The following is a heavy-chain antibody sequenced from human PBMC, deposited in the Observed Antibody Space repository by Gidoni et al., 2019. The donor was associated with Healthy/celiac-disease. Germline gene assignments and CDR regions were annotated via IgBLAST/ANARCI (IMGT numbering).Heavy chain of an antibody. J-gene: IGHJ3*02. CDR2: IIPIFGTA. Sequence: KKPGSSVKVSCKASGGTFSSYANSWVRQAPGQGLEWMGGIIPIFGTANYAQKFQGRVTITADKSTSTAYMELSSLRSEDTAVYYCARAARNSSGWFSLVAFDIWGQGTMVTVSS. V-gene: IGHV1-69*06. CDR3: ARAARNSSGWFSLVAFDI. CDR1: GGTFSSYA. D-gene: IGHD6-19*01.